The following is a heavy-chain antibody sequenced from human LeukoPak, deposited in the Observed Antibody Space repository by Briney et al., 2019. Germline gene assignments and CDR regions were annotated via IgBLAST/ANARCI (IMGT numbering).Heavy chain of an antibody. CDR1: GFTFGDYA. CDR3: TRAQNYYDSSGYTAYFDY. V-gene: IGHV3-49*04. D-gene: IGHD3-22*01. Sequence: GGSLRLSCTASGFTFGDYAMSWVRQAPGKGLEWVGFIRSKAYGGTTEYAASVKGRFTISRDDSKSIAYLQMNSLKTEDTAVYYCTRAQNYYDSSGYTAYFDYWGQGTLVTVSS. J-gene: IGHJ4*02. CDR2: IRSKAYGGTT.